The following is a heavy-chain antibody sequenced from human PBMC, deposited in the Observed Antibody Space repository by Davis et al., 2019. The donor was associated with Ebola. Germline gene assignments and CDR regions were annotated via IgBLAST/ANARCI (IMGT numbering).Heavy chain of an antibody. Sequence: KVSCKDSGNSFASHWIGWVRQMPGKGLEWMGIIYTGDSDTRYSPSFQGQVTISADKSISTAYLQWSSLKASDTAMYFCARHRQWLINNWFDPWGQGTLVTVSS. CDR2: IYTGDSDT. CDR1: GNSFASHW. CDR3: ARHRQWLINNWFDP. J-gene: IGHJ5*02. D-gene: IGHD6-19*01. V-gene: IGHV5-51*01.